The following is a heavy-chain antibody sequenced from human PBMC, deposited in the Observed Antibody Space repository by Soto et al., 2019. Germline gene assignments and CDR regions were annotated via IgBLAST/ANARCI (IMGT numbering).Heavy chain of an antibody. J-gene: IGHJ6*03. Sequence: SETLSLTCAVYGGSFSGYYWSWIRQPPGKGLEWIGEINHSGSTNYNPSLKSRVTISVDTSKNQFSLKLSSVTAADTAVYYCARGVREGTTETHSSRKYYYMDVWGKGTTVTVSS. CDR1: GGSFSGYY. D-gene: IGHD3-10*01. CDR2: INHSGST. CDR3: ARGVREGTTETHSSRKYYYMDV. V-gene: IGHV4-34*01.